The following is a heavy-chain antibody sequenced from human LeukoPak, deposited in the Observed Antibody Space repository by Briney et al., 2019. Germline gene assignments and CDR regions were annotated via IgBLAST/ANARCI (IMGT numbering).Heavy chain of an antibody. CDR1: GFTVSSNY. CDR3: VRGYNSFDI. Sequence: GGSLRLSCAASGFTVSSNYMSWVRQAPGKGLEWVGRTRNKANSHTTEYAASVKGRFTISRDDSTKSMYLQMNSLKNEDTAVYFCVRGYNSFDIWGQGTMVTVSS. D-gene: IGHD5-24*01. J-gene: IGHJ3*02. V-gene: IGHV3-72*01. CDR2: TRNKANSHTT.